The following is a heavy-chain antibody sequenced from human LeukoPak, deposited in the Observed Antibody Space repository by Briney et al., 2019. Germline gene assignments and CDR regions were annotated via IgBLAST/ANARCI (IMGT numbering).Heavy chain of an antibody. Sequence: PGGSLRLSCAASGFTFSNYAMYWVRQAPGKGLEWVAVISYDGSNKYYADSVKGRFTISRDNSKNTLYLQMNSLRAEDTAVYYCARDLRWDYSYGFYWYFDLWGRGTLVTVSS. J-gene: IGHJ2*01. V-gene: IGHV3-30-3*01. CDR3: ARDLRWDYSYGFYWYFDL. CDR2: ISYDGSNK. D-gene: IGHD5-18*01. CDR1: GFTFSNYA.